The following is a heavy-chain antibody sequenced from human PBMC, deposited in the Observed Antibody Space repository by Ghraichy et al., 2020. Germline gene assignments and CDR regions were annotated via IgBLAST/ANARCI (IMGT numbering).Heavy chain of an antibody. D-gene: IGHD6-13*01. CDR2: IIPILGIA. CDR3: ARGCRSIAAAGLYYYDGMDA. CDR1: GGTFSTYT. Sequence: SVKVSCKASGGTFSTYTISWVRQAPGQGLEWMASIIPILGIANYGQKFQGRVTITADNSTSTAYLELSSLRSEDTAVYYCARGCRSIAAAGLYYYDGMDAWGQGPTVTVSS. V-gene: IGHV1-69*02. J-gene: IGHJ6*02.